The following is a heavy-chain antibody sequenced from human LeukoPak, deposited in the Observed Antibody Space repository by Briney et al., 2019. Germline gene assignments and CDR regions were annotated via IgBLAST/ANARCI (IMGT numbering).Heavy chain of an antibody. V-gene: IGHV4-39*01. Sequence: PSETLSLTCTVSSXSISSGDYYWGRVRQPPGEGLEWIASINYSGTTFYNPSLKSRVTISVDTSENQFSLKLSSVTAADTALYYCARRRSGKNWFDPWGQGTLVTVSS. CDR1: SXSISSGDYY. CDR2: INYSGTT. CDR3: ARRRSGKNWFDP. J-gene: IGHJ5*02. D-gene: IGHD3-10*01.